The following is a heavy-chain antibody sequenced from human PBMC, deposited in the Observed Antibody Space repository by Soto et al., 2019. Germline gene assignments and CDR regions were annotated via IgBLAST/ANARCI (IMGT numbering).Heavy chain of an antibody. Sequence: PGGSLRLSCAASGFTFSSYWMHWVRQVPGKGMEWVSKIGTDGSMTDYADSVKGRFTVSRDNAKNSLYLQMNSLRVEDTAVYHCASLSAPVDYWGRGALVTVSS. D-gene: IGHD2-2*01. CDR2: IGTDGSMT. CDR3: ASLSAPVDY. J-gene: IGHJ4*02. V-gene: IGHV3-74*01. CDR1: GFTFSSYW.